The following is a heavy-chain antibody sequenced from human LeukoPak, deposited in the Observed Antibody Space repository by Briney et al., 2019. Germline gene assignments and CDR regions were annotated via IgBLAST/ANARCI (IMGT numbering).Heavy chain of an antibody. CDR2: VHYTGST. Sequence: SETLSLTCAVSGGSISSISSNNWAWIRQPPGKGLELIAAVHYTGSTYYNPSFMSRVTISVDTSKNQFSLKLNSLTATDTAVYYCARLPTGYPNWFDTWGQGILVTVSS. D-gene: IGHD5-18*01. J-gene: IGHJ5*02. CDR1: GGSISSISSNN. V-gene: IGHV4-39*01. CDR3: ARLPTGYPNWFDT.